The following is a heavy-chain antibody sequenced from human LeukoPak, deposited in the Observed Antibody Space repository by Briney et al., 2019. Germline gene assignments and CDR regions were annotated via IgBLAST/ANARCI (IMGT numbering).Heavy chain of an antibody. CDR1: GFTFSSYA. D-gene: IGHD3-22*01. CDR2: ISGSGGST. CDR3: AKWGEYYYDSSGYSDY. V-gene: IGHV3-23*01. Sequence: PGGSLRLSCAASGFTFSSYAMSWVRQAPGKGLEWVSAISGSGGSTYYADSVKGRFTISRDNSKNTLYLQMNSLRAEDTAVYYCAKWGEYYYDSSGYSDYWGQGTLVTVSS. J-gene: IGHJ4*02.